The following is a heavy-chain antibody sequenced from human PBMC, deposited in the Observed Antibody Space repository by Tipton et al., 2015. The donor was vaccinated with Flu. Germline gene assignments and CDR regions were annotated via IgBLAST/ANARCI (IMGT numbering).Heavy chain of an antibody. Sequence: QLVQSGAEVKKPGSSVKVSCKASGGTFSSYAISWVRQAPGQGPEWMGRIIPILGIANYAQKFQGRVTITADKSTSTAYMELSSLRSEDTAVYYCARDGYNWSYYYYYGMDVWGQGTTVTVSS. D-gene: IGHD5-24*01. V-gene: IGHV1-69*09. CDR1: GGTFSSYA. J-gene: IGHJ6*02. CDR3: ARDGYNWSYYYYYGMDV. CDR2: IIPILGIA.